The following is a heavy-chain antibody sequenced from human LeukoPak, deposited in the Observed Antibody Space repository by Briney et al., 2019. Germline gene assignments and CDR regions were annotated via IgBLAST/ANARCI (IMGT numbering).Heavy chain of an antibody. D-gene: IGHD1-26*01. Sequence: PSETLSLTCAASGGSISSSNWWSWVRQPPGKGLEWIGEIYHGGSTNYNPSLKSRVTISVDKSKNQLSLKLSSVTAADTAVYYCARGVTSPLDAFDIWGQGTTVTVSS. CDR3: ARGVTSPLDAFDI. CDR2: IYHGGST. J-gene: IGHJ3*02. V-gene: IGHV4-4*02. CDR1: GGSISSSNW.